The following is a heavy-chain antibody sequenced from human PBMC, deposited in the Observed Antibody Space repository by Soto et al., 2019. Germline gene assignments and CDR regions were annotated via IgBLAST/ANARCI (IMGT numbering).Heavy chain of an antibody. Sequence: ASVKVSCKAPGYTFTSYGISWVRQAPGQGLEWMGWISAYNGNTNYAQKLQGRVTLTTDTSTSTAYMELRSLRSDDTAVYYCARAPRRYCSSTSCYPSWFDPWGQGTLVTVSS. CDR3: ARAPRRYCSSTSCYPSWFDP. CDR2: ISAYNGNT. J-gene: IGHJ5*02. CDR1: GYTFTSYG. D-gene: IGHD2-2*01. V-gene: IGHV1-18*04.